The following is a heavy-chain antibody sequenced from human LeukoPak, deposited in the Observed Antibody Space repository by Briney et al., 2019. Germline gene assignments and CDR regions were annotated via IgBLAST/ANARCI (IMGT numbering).Heavy chain of an antibody. V-gene: IGHV3-30*02. J-gene: IGHJ3*02. CDR1: GSTINTYG. CDR3: AKDLSYSYDI. Sequence: GGSLRLSCIVSGSTINTYGFHWFRQAPGKGPEWLAFIGHDGNYKHYGDSVRGRFTISRDNSKNTVYLEMDSLRADDTALYRCAKDLSYSYDIWGQGAKVTVSS. CDR2: IGHDGNYK. D-gene: IGHD2-15*01.